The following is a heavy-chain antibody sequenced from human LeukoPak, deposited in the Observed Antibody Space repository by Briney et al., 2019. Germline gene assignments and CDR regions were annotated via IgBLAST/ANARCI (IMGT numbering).Heavy chain of an antibody. D-gene: IGHD5-18*01. Sequence: PGGSLRLSCAASGFTFRSYEMNWGRQAPGKGLEGVSYISSSGSTIYYAEFVKGRFTISRDNAKNSLYLKMNSLRAEDTAVYYCARKGGYGLGFDYWGQGALVTVSS. V-gene: IGHV3-48*03. CDR1: GFTFRSYE. J-gene: IGHJ4*02. CDR2: ISSSGSTI. CDR3: ARKGGYGLGFDY.